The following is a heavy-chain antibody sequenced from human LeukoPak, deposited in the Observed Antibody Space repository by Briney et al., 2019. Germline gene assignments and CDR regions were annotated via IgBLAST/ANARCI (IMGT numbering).Heavy chain of an antibody. CDR1: GFTFSSYW. V-gene: IGHV3-74*01. D-gene: IGHD6-13*01. J-gene: IGHJ5*02. Sequence: GGSLRLSCAASGFTFSSYWMHWVRQAPGKGLVWVSRINTDGSSTSYADSVKGRFTISRDNAKNTLYLQMNSPRAEDTAVYYCAREVHPLGIAAAGTGWFDPWGQGTLVTVSS. CDR3: AREVHPLGIAAAGTGWFDP. CDR2: INTDGSST.